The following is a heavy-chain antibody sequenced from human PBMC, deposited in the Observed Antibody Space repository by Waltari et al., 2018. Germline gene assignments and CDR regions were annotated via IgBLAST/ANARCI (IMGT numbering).Heavy chain of an antibody. CDR3: AREIRGAPAAFDI. V-gene: IGHV3-21*01. CDR1: GFTFSSYS. Sequence: EVQLVESGGGLVQPGRSLRLSCAASGFTFSSYSMNWVRQAPGKGLEWVSSISSSSSYIYYADSVKGRFTISRDNAKNSLYLQMNSLRAEDTAVYYCAREIRGAPAAFDIWGQGTMVTVSS. CDR2: ISSSSSYI. D-gene: IGHD1-26*01. J-gene: IGHJ3*02.